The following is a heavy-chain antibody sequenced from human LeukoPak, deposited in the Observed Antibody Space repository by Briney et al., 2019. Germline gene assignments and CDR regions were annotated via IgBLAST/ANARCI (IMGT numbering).Heavy chain of an antibody. CDR3: ARRPSLTTGMNIDY. CDR2: ISSSSSTI. V-gene: IGHV3-48*01. Sequence: GGSLRLSCAASGFTFSSYSMNWVRQAPGKGLEWVSYISSSSSTIYYADSVEGRFTISRDNAKNSLYLQMNSLRAEDTAVYYCARRPSLTTGMNIDYWGQGTLVTVSS. D-gene: IGHD1-1*01. CDR1: GFTFSSYS. J-gene: IGHJ4*02.